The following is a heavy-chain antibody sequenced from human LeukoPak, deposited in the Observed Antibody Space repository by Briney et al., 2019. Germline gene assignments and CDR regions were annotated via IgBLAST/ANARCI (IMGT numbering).Heavy chain of an antibody. J-gene: IGHJ4*02. D-gene: IGHD3-3*01. CDR1: GFTVTSSY. V-gene: IGHV3-53*01. CDR3: ALDFWSAYYLDY. Sequence: QSGGSLRLSCAASGFTVTSSYMSWVRQAPGKGLEWGSVIYSGGTTYYPYSVKCRFTISRDNSKNTMYLQMNGLRAEDTAVYYCALDFWSAYYLDYWGQGTLVTVSS. CDR2: IYSGGTT.